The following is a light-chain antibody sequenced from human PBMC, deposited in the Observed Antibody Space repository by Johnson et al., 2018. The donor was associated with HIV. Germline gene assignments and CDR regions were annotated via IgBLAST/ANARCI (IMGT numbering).Light chain of an antibody. J-gene: IGLJ1*01. V-gene: IGLV1-51*01. CDR1: SSNIGNSY. Sequence: QSVLTQPPSVSAAPGQKVTISCSGSSSNIGNSYVSWYQQLPGTAPKLLIYDHNKRPSGIPDRFSGSKSGTSATLGITGLQTGDEADYYGGTGGGVFGTGTKVTVL. CDR3: GTGGGV. CDR2: DHN.